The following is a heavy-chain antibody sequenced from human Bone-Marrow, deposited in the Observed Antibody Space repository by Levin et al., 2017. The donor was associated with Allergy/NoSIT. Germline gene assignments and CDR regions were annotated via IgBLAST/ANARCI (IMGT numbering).Heavy chain of an antibody. D-gene: IGHD2/OR15-2a*01. CDR2: INPNSGGT. CDR3: AKDSRGRDCKTDACHMGWLDP. CDR1: GYTLTGYY. V-gene: IGHV1-2*06. Sequence: ASVKVSCKASGYTLTGYYLHWVRQAPGQGLEWMGRINPNSGGTVDSHKFQGRVTMTRDTSINTAYLELSGLTSDDTAIYFCAKDSRGRDCKTDACHMGWLDPWGQGTLVSVSS. J-gene: IGHJ5*02.